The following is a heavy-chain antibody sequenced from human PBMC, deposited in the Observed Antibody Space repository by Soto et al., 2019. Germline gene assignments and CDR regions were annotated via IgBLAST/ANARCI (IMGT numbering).Heavy chain of an antibody. V-gene: IGHV1-18*01. J-gene: IGHJ4*02. CDR3: ARDLGQQLFDY. CDR1: GYTFTSYG. Sequence: QVQLVQSGAEVKKPGASVKVSCKASGYTFTSYGISWVRQAPGQGLEWMGWISGHNGNKKYAQKLQGRVRMPTDTSTSTAYMELRSLRSDDTAVYYCARDLGQQLFDYWGQGTLVTVSS. D-gene: IGHD6-13*01. CDR2: ISGHNGNK.